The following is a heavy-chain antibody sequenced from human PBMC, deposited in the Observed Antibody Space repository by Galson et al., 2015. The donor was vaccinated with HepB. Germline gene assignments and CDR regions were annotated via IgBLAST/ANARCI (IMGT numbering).Heavy chain of an antibody. CDR1: GFTFSSYG. D-gene: IGHD3-10*01. J-gene: IGHJ4*02. V-gene: IGHV3-33*01. Sequence: SLRLSCAASGFTFSSYGMHWVRQAPGKGLEWVAAIWFDGTNEHYADSVKGRFTISRDNSENTLYLQMNNIRAEDTAVYFCARASGEGYPTATYYWGQGTLVTVSS. CDR3: ARASGEGYPTATYY. CDR2: IWFDGTNE.